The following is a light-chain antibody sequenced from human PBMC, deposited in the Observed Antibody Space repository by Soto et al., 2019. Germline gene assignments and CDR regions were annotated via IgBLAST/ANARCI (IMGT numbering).Light chain of an antibody. J-gene: IGKJ1*01. CDR1: QNVSSN. Sequence: EIVLTQSPGALSLSPGERATLSCRASQNVSSNLAWYQQKPGQAPRLLIYGASTRATGIPARFSGSGSGTEFTLTISSLQSEDFAVYYCQQYNNWSWTFGRGTKVEIK. V-gene: IGKV3-15*01. CDR3: QQYNNWSWT. CDR2: GAS.